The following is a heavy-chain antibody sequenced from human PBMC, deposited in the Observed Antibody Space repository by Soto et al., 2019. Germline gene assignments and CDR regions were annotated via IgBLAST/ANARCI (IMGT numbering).Heavy chain of an antibody. CDR2: IYSGGST. D-gene: IGHD2-15*01. Sequence: EVQLVESGGGLVQPGGSLRLSCAASGFTVSSNYMSWVRQAPGKGLGWVSVIYSGGSTYFADSVKDRFSISRDHSKNTLHLQMISLRAEDTAVYYCARECRPWGQGTLVTVSS. CDR1: GFTVSSNY. J-gene: IGHJ5*02. CDR3: ARECRP. V-gene: IGHV3-66*01.